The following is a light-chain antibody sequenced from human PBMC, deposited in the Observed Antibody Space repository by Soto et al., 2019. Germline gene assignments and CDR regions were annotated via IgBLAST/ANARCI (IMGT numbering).Light chain of an antibody. CDR2: DAS. CDR3: KQYGSSPWT. V-gene: IGKV3-20*01. CDR1: QSVANNY. J-gene: IGKJ1*01. Sequence: ALTQSPGTLSLSPGARATLSCRASQSVANNYLTWYQQKPGQAPRVLIYDASTRATGIQDRFSGSGSGTDFTLTIRRLEPEDFAVYYCKQYGSSPWTFGQGTKV.